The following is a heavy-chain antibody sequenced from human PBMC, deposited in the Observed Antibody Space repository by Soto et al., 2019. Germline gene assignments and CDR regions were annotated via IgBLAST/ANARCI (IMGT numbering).Heavy chain of an antibody. CDR3: AKDVRGITIFGVVGPYYYSYGMDV. CDR2: ISYDGSNK. CDR1: GFTFSSYG. J-gene: IGHJ6*02. V-gene: IGHV3-30*18. Sequence: VGSLRLSCAASGFTFSSYGMHWVRQSPGKGLEWVAVISYDGSNKYYADSVKGRFTISRDNSKNTLYLQMNSLRAEGTAVYYCAKDVRGITIFGVVGPYYYSYGMDVWGQGTTVTLSS. D-gene: IGHD3-3*01.